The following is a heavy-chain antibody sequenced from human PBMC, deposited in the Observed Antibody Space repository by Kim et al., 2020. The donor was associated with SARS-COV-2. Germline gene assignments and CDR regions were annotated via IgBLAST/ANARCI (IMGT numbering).Heavy chain of an antibody. Sequence: VKGRFTISRDNSKNTLYLQMNSLRAEDTAVYYCAKDAGRSPYDSSGYYYNWGQGTLVTVSS. J-gene: IGHJ4*02. CDR3: AKDAGRSPYDSSGYYYN. D-gene: IGHD3-22*01. V-gene: IGHV3-30*02.